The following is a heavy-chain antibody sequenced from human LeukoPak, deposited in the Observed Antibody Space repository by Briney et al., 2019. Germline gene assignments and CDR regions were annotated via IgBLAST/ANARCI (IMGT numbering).Heavy chain of an antibody. CDR3: AKGPVAGIFDY. J-gene: IGHJ4*02. CDR2: IRYDESNK. Sequence: GGSLRLSCAASGFTFSSYGMHWVRQAPGKGLEWVAFIRYDESNKYYADSVKGRFTISRDNSKNTLYLQMNSLRAEDTAVYYCAKGPVAGIFDYWGQGTLVTVSS. V-gene: IGHV3-30*02. D-gene: IGHD6-19*01. CDR1: GFTFSSYG.